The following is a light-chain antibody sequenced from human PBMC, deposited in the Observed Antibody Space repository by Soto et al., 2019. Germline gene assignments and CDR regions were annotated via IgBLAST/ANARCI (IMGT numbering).Light chain of an antibody. Sequence: ENVLTQSPGTLSLSPGERATLSCRASQTVSTKYVAWYQQKPGQTPRLLIYGTSSRATGIPDRFSGSGSGTDFMRTISRLEPEDFAVYYCQQYGTSTGVTFGPGTKLDIK. CDR3: QQYGTSTGVT. J-gene: IGKJ3*01. CDR1: QTVSTKY. CDR2: GTS. V-gene: IGKV3-20*01.